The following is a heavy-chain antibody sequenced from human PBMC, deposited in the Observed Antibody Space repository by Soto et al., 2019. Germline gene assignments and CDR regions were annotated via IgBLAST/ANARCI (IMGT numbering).Heavy chain of an antibody. J-gene: IGHJ4*02. V-gene: IGHV4-61*01. Sequence: QVQLQESGPGLVKPSETLSLTCTVSGGSVSSGSYYWSWIRQPPGKGLEWIGYIYYSRSTNYNPSRKSRVTISVDTSKNQFSLKLSSVTAADTAVYYCARKYYDYVWGSYLLDYWGQGTLVTVSS. D-gene: IGHD3-16*02. CDR2: IYYSRST. CDR3: ARKYYDYVWGSYLLDY. CDR1: GGSVSSGSYY.